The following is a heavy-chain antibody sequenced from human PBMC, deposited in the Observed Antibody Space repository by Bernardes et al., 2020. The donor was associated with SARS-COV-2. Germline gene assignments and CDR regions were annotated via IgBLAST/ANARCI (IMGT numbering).Heavy chain of an antibody. CDR3: ARCSMVRGASNWFDP. CDR2: VYNTGST. D-gene: IGHD3-10*01. Sequence: SETLSLTCTVSGDSIRTSSYYWGWIRQPPGEGLEWIGSVYNTGSTYYNPSLKSRVTISVDTSKNQFSLKLSAVTAADTTVYYCARCSMVRGASNWFDPWGQGILVTVSS. CDR1: GDSIRTSSYY. V-gene: IGHV4-39*01. J-gene: IGHJ5*02.